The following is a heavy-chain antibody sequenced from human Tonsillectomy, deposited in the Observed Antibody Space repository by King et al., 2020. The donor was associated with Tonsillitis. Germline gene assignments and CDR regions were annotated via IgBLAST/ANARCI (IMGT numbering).Heavy chain of an antibody. CDR1: GFTFSNYA. Sequence: VQLVESGGGVVQPGRSLRLSCAASGFTFSNYAMHWVRQAPGKGLEWVAIISYDGSNKYYADSVKGRFTISRDNSKNKMYVQMNSLGAEDTAVYYRARDLMSGDWNDPLGYFDYWGQGTLVTVSS. CDR2: ISYDGSNK. V-gene: IGHV3-30*04. J-gene: IGHJ4*02. CDR3: ARDLMSGDWNDPLGYFDY. D-gene: IGHD1-1*01.